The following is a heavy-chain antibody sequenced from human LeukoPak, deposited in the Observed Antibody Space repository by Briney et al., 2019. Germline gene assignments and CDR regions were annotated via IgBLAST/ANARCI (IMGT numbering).Heavy chain of an antibody. CDR1: GFTFSSYW. V-gene: IGHV3-21*01. D-gene: IGHD2-21*02. CDR2: ISSSSSYI. J-gene: IGHJ4*02. CDR3: AREIGLVTARFDY. Sequence: GGSLRLSCAASGFTFSSYWMSWVRQAPGKGLEWVSSISSSSSYIYYADSVKGRFTISRDNAKNSLYLQMNSLRAEDTAVYYCAREIGLVTARFDYWGQGTLVTVSS.